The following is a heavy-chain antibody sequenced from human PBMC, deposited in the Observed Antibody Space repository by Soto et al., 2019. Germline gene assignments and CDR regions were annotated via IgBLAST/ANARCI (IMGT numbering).Heavy chain of an antibody. D-gene: IGHD6-6*01. CDR2: INPNSGGT. J-gene: IGHJ6*02. CDR1: GYTFTGYY. V-gene: IGHV1-2*04. CDR3: ARGSQLVPEPYYYYGMDV. Sequence: ASVKVSCKASGYTFTGYYMHWVRQAPGQGLEWMGWINPNSGGTNYAQKFQGWVTMTRDTSISTAYMELSRLRSDDTAVYYCARGSQLVPEPYYYYGMDVWGQGTTVTVSS.